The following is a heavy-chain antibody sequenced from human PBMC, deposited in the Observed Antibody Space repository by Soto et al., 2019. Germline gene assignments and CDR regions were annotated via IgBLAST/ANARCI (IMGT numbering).Heavy chain of an antibody. J-gene: IGHJ5*02. CDR2: IIPIFGTA. Sequence: SVKVSCKASGGTFSSYAISWVRQARGQGLEWMGGIIPIFGTANYAQKFQGGVTITADKSTSTAYMELSSLRSEDTAVYYCASSRGFDWLLSNWFDPWGQGTLVTVSS. D-gene: IGHD3-9*01. CDR1: GGTFSSYA. V-gene: IGHV1-69*06. CDR3: ASSRGFDWLLSNWFDP.